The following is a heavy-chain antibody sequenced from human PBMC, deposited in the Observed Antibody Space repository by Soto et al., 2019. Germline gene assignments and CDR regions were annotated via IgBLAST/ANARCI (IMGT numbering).Heavy chain of an antibody. V-gene: IGHV3-30*18. CDR2: ISYDGSNK. Sequence: VGSLRLSCAASGFTFSSYGMHWVRQAPGKGLEWVAVISYDGSNKYYADSVKGRFTISRDNSKNTLYLQMNSLRAEDTAVYYCAKGPRGAAAEVWGQGTTVTVSS. CDR3: AKGPRGAAAEV. CDR1: GFTFSSYG. J-gene: IGHJ6*02. D-gene: IGHD6-13*01.